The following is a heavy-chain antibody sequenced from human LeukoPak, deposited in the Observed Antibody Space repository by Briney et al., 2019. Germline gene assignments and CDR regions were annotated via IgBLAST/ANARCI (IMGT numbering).Heavy chain of an antibody. CDR2: ISGSGGST. D-gene: IGHD3-22*01. CDR3: AKDLKYYYDSSGYFSDY. Sequence: GGSLRLSCAASGFTFSSYAMSWVRQAPGKGLEWVSAISGSGGSTYYADSVKGRFTISRDNSKNTLYLQMNSLRAEDTAVYYCAKDLKYYYDSSGYFSDYWGQGTLVTVSS. CDR1: GFTFSSYA. J-gene: IGHJ4*02. V-gene: IGHV3-23*01.